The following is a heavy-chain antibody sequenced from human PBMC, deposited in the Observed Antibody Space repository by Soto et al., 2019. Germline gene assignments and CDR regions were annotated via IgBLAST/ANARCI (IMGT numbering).Heavy chain of an antibody. J-gene: IGHJ4*02. D-gene: IGHD6-19*01. CDR1: GFTFRSYG. CDR2: IIGSGDST. Sequence: PGGSLRLSCTVSGFTFRSYGMNWVRQAPGGGLEWVSNIIGSGDSTSYADSVKGRFTISRDNSQNTLFLQMDSLRVEGTGTYYCVKDRAFRTVAGTDHWGQGTLVTVSS. V-gene: IGHV3-23*01. CDR3: VKDRAFRTVAGTDH.